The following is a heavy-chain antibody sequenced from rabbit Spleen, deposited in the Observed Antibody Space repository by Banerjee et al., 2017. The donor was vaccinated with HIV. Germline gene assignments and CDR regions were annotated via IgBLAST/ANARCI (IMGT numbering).Heavy chain of an antibody. Sequence: QEQLVETGGGMVKPGASLTLTCTASGFSFSTTYYICWVRQAPGKGLEWIGCGYPDGIGSTAYASWAKGRFTISKSSSSTVTLQMTSLTAADTATYFCARGEHFSVGFSAFAIYLDLWGPGTLVTVS. J-gene: IGHJ4*01. D-gene: IGHD6-1*01. CDR1: GFSFSTTYY. CDR3: ARGEHFSVGFSAFAIYLDL. CDR2: GYPDGIGST. V-gene: IGHV1S45*01.